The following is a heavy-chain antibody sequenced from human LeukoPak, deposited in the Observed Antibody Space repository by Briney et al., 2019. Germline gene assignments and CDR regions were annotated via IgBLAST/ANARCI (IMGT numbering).Heavy chain of an antibody. D-gene: IGHD3-10*01. J-gene: IGHJ4*02. V-gene: IGHV3-30*02. Sequence: GGSLRFSCAASGFTFSSYGMHWVRQAPGKGLEWVAFIRYDGSNKYYADSVKGRFTISRDNSKNTLYLQMNSLRAEDTAVYYCGKDTVRPDFFDYWGQGTLVTVSS. CDR1: GFTFSSYG. CDR2: IRYDGSNK. CDR3: GKDTVRPDFFDY.